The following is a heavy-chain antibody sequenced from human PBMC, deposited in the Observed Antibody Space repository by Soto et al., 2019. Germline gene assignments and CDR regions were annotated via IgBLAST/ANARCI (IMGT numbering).Heavy chain of an antibody. Sequence: QVQLVQSGAEVKKPGASVKVSCKASGYTFTSYGISWVRQAPVPGLEWMGWISAYNGNTNYAQKLQGRITMTTDTTTSTAYMELRSLRSDATAVYYCSRMVRGVMEAYLANWGQGTLGTVST. CDR3: SRMVRGVMEAYLAN. CDR1: GYTFTSYG. V-gene: IGHV1-18*01. D-gene: IGHD3-10*01. J-gene: IGHJ4*02. CDR2: ISAYNGNT.